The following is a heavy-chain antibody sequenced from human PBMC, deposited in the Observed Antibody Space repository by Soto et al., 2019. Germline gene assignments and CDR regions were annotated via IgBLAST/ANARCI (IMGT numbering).Heavy chain of an antibody. CDR1: GFTFDDYA. Sequence: GGSLRLSCAASGFTFDDYAMHWVRQAPGKGLEWVSGVSRNSGNIAYADSVKGRFTISRDNAKNSLYLQMNSLRAEDTALYYCAKDRIGIRGGPVIGAAASTIFDYWGQGTLVTVSS. CDR3: AKDRIGIRGGPVIGAAASTIFDY. J-gene: IGHJ4*02. V-gene: IGHV3-9*01. D-gene: IGHD6-13*01. CDR2: VSRNSGNI.